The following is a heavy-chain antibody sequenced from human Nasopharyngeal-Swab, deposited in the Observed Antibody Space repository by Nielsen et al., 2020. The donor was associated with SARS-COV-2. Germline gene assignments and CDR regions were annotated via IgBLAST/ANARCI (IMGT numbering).Heavy chain of an antibody. CDR2: ISSSSSTI. Sequence: GESLKISCAASGFTFSSYSMNWVRQAPGKGLEWVSYISSSSSTIYYADSVKGRFTISRDNAKNSLYLQVNSRRAEDTAVYYCAKDYTASSGGGGGFDSWGQGALVTVSS. CDR1: GFTFSSYS. V-gene: IGHV3-48*04. J-gene: IGHJ4*02. CDR3: AKDYTASSGGGGGFDS. D-gene: IGHD6-6*01.